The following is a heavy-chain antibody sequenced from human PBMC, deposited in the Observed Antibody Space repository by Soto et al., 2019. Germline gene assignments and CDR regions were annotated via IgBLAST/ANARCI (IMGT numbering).Heavy chain of an antibody. J-gene: IGHJ6*02. Sequence: EVQLVESGGGLILPGGSLRLSCAASGYTCSSYSMNWVRQAPGKGLEWVSYISSSSTNMYYADSVKGRFTISRDNAKNSLYLQMNSLRAEETAVYYCARGDGGYYGMDVWGQGTTVTVSS. V-gene: IGHV3-48*04. CDR2: ISSSSTNM. CDR1: GYTCSSYS. D-gene: IGHD3-16*01. CDR3: ARGDGGYYGMDV.